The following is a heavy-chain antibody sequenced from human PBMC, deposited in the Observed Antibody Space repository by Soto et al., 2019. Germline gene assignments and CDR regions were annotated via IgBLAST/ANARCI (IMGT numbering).Heavy chain of an antibody. CDR1: GFTFSSYA. D-gene: IGHD3-3*01. V-gene: IGHV3-23*01. CDR3: AKDQTSSYYDFWSGQYKYRMDV. J-gene: IGHJ6*02. CDR2: ISGSGGST. Sequence: PGGSLRLSCAASGFTFSSYAMSWVHQAPGKXLEWVSAISGSGGSTYYADSVKGRFTISRDNSKNTLYLQMNSLRAEDTAVYYCAKDQTSSYYDFWSGQYKYRMDVWGQGTTVTVSS.